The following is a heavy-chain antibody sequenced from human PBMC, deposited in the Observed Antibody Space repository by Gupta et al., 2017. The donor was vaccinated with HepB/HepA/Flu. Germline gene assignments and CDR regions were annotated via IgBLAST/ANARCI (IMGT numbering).Heavy chain of an antibody. D-gene: IGHD2-2*02. CDR3: AKGYCSSTSCNRGNNWCDP. CDR2: ISYDERNE. Sequence: QVQMVESGGGVVQPGRSLRLSCAASGFTFSSYGMHCVRQAPGKGLEWVAVISYDERNEYYADSVKGRFTISRDNSKNTLYLQMNSLRAEDTAVYYCAKGYCSSTSCNRGNNWCDPWGQGTLVTVSS. V-gene: IGHV3-30*18. CDR1: GFTFSSYG. J-gene: IGHJ5*02.